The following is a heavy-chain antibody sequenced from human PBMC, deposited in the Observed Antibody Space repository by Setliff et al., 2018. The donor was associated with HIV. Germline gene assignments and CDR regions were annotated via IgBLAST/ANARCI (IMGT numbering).Heavy chain of an antibody. J-gene: IGHJ4*02. D-gene: IGHD3-10*01. V-gene: IGHV1-69*02. CDR2: TIPVLSMS. CDR3: ATSFGSGVAPFDN. Sequence: SVKVSCKASEDTFNSYTIHWVRQTPGQGPEWMGRTIPVLSMSDFALKFQGRGSIFADKSPSTAYLGRNGLTSEDTSIYYCATSFGSGVAPFDNWGQGTLVTVSS. CDR1: EDTFNSYT.